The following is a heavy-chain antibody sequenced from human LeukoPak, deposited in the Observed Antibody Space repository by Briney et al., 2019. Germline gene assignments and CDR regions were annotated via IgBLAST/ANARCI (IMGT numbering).Heavy chain of an antibody. J-gene: IGHJ4*02. CDR1: GFTFSDYY. D-gene: IGHD2-15*01. CDR2: ISSSGSTI. Sequence: GGSLRLSCAASGFTFSDYYMSWIRQAPGKGLEWVSYISSSGSTIYYADSVKGRFTISRDNAKNLVYLQMNSLRAEDTAVYHCARFGYVAAVDVWGQGTPVTVSS. V-gene: IGHV3-11*04. CDR3: ARFGYVAAVDV.